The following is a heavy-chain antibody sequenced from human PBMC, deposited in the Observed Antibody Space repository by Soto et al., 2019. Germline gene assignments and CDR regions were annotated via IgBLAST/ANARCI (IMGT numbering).Heavy chain of an antibody. CDR2: ISSNVANT. Sequence: PGGSLRLSCAASGFTFDSPYSHAMSWVRQSPGKGPEWVSTISSNVANTHYAESVQGRFTISKDASRNTVHLHMNSLRADDTATYFCVPWVSAHFDYWGHGTPVTVSS. CDR3: VPWVSAHFDY. CDR1: GFTFDSPYSHA. D-gene: IGHD2-8*01. J-gene: IGHJ4*01. V-gene: IGHV3-23*01.